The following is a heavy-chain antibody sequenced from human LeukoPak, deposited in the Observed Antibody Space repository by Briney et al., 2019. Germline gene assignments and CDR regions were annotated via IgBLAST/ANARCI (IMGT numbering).Heavy chain of an antibody. CDR3: AKDRPNYYDTSGHHYRRNGDY. V-gene: IGHV3-23*01. CDR1: RFIFDIYA. J-gene: IGHJ4*02. CDR2: IASSGGGT. D-gene: IGHD3-22*01. Sequence: GGSLRLSCAASRFIFDIYAMSWDRQAPGKVLEWVSSIASSGGGTYYADSVKGRFTISRNNSKDTLYLQMTSLRAEDTAIYYCAKDRPNYYDTSGHHYRRNGDYWGQGTLVTVSS.